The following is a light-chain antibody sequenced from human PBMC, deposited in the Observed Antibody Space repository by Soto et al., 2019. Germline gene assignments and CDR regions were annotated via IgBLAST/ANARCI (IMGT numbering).Light chain of an antibody. CDR3: QQYNNWPRT. J-gene: IGKJ1*01. CDR2: GAS. V-gene: IGKV3-15*01. CDR1: QSVSSN. Sequence: EIVLTQSQATLSVSPGERTNLXSRASQSVSSNLAWYQQKPGQAPRLLIYGASTRATGIPARFSGSGSGTEFTLTISSLQSEDLAVYYCQQYNNWPRTFGQGTKVDIK.